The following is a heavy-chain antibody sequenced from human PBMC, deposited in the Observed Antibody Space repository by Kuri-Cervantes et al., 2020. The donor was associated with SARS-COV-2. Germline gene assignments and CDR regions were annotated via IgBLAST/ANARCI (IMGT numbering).Heavy chain of an antibody. CDR2: IYPGDSDT. J-gene: IGHJ3*02. Sequence: GGSLRLSCKGSGYSFTSYWIGWVRQMPGKGLEWMGIIYPGDSDTRYSPSFQGQVTISADKSISTAYLQWSSLKASDTAMYYCARQPTYYDFWSGYSAKPDAFDIWGQGTMVTVSS. CDR1: GYSFTSYW. V-gene: IGHV5-51*01. D-gene: IGHD3-3*01. CDR3: ARQPTYYDFWSGYSAKPDAFDI.